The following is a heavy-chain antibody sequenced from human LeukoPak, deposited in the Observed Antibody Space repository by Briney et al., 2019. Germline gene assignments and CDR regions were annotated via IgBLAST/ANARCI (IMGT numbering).Heavy chain of an antibody. J-gene: IGHJ5*02. D-gene: IGHD1-1*01. CDR3: VRGSTGAFDP. CDR1: SDSIGSHF. CDR2: ISYSGSS. Sequence: NPSETLSLTCTVSSDSIGSHFWSWIRQPPGKGLEWIGYISYSGSSNYNPSLQSRVTMSADTSRNQFSLKLSSVTAADTAVYYCVRGSTGAFDPWGQGILVTVSS. V-gene: IGHV4-59*11.